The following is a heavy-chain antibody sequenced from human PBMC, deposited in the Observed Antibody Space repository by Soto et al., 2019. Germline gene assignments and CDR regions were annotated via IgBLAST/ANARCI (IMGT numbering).Heavy chain of an antibody. Sequence: HPGGSLRLSCAASGFTFSSYGMHWVRQAPGKGLEWVAVIWYDGSNKYYADSVKGRFTISRDNSKNTLYLQMNSLRAEDTAVYYCARDGAYCSGGSCSSGYYGMDVWGQGTTVTVSS. J-gene: IGHJ6*02. CDR3: ARDGAYCSGGSCSSGYYGMDV. CDR2: IWYDGSNK. CDR1: GFTFSSYG. D-gene: IGHD2-15*01. V-gene: IGHV3-33*01.